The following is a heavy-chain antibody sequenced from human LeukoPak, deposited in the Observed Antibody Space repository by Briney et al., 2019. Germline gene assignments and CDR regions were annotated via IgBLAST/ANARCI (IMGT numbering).Heavy chain of an antibody. Sequence: WRRPHHGKKLEWIGYIYYSVRTNYNPSLKSRVSISVDTSQNQFSLKLSSVTAADTAVYYCARAAYCGGDCYSGAFDIWGQGTMVTVSS. J-gene: IGHJ3*02. D-gene: IGHD2-21*01. CDR3: ARAAYCGGDCYSGAFDI. CDR2: IYYSVRT. V-gene: IGHV4-59*01.